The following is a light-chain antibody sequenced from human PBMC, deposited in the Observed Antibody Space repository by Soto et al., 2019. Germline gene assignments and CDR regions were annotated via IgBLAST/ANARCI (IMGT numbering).Light chain of an antibody. V-gene: IGLV1-40*01. Sequence: QSVLTQPPSVSGAPGQKVTISCTRSSSNIGAAYDVHWYQHLPGTAPKLLIYGNNNRPSGVPDRFSGSKSGTSASLAITGLRAEEEADYYCQSYDSSLSGWVFGGGTKLTVL. J-gene: IGLJ3*02. CDR3: QSYDSSLSGWV. CDR2: GNN. CDR1: SSNIGAAYD.